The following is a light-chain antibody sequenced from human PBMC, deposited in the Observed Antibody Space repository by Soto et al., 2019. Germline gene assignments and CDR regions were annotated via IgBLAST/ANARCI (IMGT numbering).Light chain of an antibody. Sequence: QSVLPQPPSVSAAPGQTVTISCSGSSSNIGNNYVSWYQQLPGTAPKLLIYENHKRPSGIPDRFSGSKSGTSATLGITGLQTGDEADYYCGTWDSSLSSWVFGGGTQLTVL. J-gene: IGLJ3*02. V-gene: IGLV1-51*02. CDR1: SSNIGNNY. CDR2: ENH. CDR3: GTWDSSLSSWV.